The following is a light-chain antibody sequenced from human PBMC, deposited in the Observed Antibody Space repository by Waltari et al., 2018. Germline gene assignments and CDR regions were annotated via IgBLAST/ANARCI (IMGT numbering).Light chain of an antibody. J-gene: IGKJ3*01. Sequence: EIVLTQSPATLSLSPGETATLPCRASQRVGSSLAWYQQKPGQAPRLLIYDASKRATGIPARFSGSGSGTDFTLTISSLESEDFAVYYCQQRTNWPPIFSFGPGTKVDIK. CDR2: DAS. CDR1: QRVGSS. V-gene: IGKV3-11*01. CDR3: QQRTNWPPIFS.